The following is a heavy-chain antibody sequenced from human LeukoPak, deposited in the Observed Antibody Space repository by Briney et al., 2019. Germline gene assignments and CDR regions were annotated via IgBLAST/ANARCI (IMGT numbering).Heavy chain of an antibody. D-gene: IGHD3-10*01. Sequence: SETLSLTCTVSDASISSGDYNWGWIRQPPGKGLEWIGYIYYSGSTYYNPSLKSRITISVDTSKNQFSLKLSSVIAADTAVYYCARYGSGAYALDVWGQGTMVTVSS. J-gene: IGHJ3*01. CDR3: ARYGSGAYALDV. V-gene: IGHV4-30-4*01. CDR1: DASISSGDYN. CDR2: IYYSGST.